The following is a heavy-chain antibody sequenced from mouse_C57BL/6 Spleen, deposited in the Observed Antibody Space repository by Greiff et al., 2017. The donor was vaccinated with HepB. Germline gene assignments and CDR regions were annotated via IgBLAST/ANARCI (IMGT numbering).Heavy chain of an antibody. D-gene: IGHD2-4*01. J-gene: IGHJ2*01. V-gene: IGHV2-2*01. CDR3: ARMGDYDEGGY. CDR1: GFSLTSYG. Sequence: VQLQQSGPGLVQPSQSLSITCTVSGFSLTSYGVHWVRQSPGKGLEWLGVIWSGGSTDYNAAFISRLSISKDNSKSQVFFKMNSLQADDTAIYYCARMGDYDEGGYWGQGTTLTVSS. CDR2: IWSGGST.